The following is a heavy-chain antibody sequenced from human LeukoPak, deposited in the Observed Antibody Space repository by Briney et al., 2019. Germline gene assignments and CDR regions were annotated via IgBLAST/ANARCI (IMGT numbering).Heavy chain of an antibody. Sequence: PSETLSLTCTVSGGSISSHYWSWIRQPPGKGLEWIGHAYYNGSTTYNPSLTSRVTILLDTSKNQFSLKLSSVTAADTAVYYCARVDRYIGTYTGDYYYMDVWGKGTTVTVTS. CDR1: GGSISSHY. CDR2: AYYNGST. V-gene: IGHV4-59*11. CDR3: ARVDRYIGTYTGDYYYMDV. D-gene: IGHD1-26*01. J-gene: IGHJ6*03.